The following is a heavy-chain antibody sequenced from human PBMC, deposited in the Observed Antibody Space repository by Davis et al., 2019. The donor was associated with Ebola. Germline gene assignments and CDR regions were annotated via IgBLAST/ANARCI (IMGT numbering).Heavy chain of an antibody. V-gene: IGHV4-59*08. CDR2: IYYSGST. Sequence: ESLKISCAVYGRSFSGHYWSWIRQPPGKGLEWIGYIYYSGSTNYNPSLKSRVTISVDTSKNQFSLKLSSVTAADTAVYYCARQGDYYDSSGYSFFDYWGQGTLVTVSS. CDR3: ARQGDYYDSSGYSFFDY. CDR1: GRSFSGHY. J-gene: IGHJ4*02. D-gene: IGHD3-22*01.